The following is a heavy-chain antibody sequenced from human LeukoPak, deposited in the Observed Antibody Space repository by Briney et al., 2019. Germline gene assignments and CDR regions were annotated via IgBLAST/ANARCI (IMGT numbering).Heavy chain of an antibody. CDR3: AKFEYYIWGSYRPYYFDY. CDR2: IYSSGRT. D-gene: IGHD3-16*02. J-gene: IGHJ4*02. CDR1: GFTFNNYA. V-gene: IGHV3-23*05. Sequence: GGSLRLSCAASGFTFNNYAMSWVRQAPGKGLEWVSVIYSSGRTSYADSVKGRFSISRDNSQNTLYLQMNSLRAEDTAVYYCAKFEYYIWGSYRPYYFDYWGQGTLVTVSS.